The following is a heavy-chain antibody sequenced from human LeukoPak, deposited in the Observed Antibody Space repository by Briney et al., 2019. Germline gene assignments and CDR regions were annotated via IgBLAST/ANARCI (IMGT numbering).Heavy chain of an antibody. V-gene: IGHV3-23*01. D-gene: IGHD6-13*01. CDR3: ANADVAAAGRGSGY. J-gene: IGHJ4*02. CDR1: GFTFRSYA. CDR2: ISGSGGST. Sequence: GGSLRLSCAGSGFTFRSYAMRWVRQAPGKGLEWVSAISGSGGSTYYADSVKGRFTISRDNSKNTLYLQMNSLRDDDTAVYFCANADVAAAGRGSGYWGQGTLVTVSS.